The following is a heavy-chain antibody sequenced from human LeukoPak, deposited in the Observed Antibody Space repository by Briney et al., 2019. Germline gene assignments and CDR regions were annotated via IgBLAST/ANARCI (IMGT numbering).Heavy chain of an antibody. Sequence: GGSLRLSCAASGFTFSSYSMNWVRQAPGKGLEWVSSISSSSSYIYYADSVKGRFTISRDNAKNSLYLQMNSLRAGDTAVYYCAKDGARDGYNYPDYWGQGTLVTVSS. J-gene: IGHJ4*02. CDR1: GFTFSSYS. CDR2: ISSSSSYI. D-gene: IGHD5-24*01. V-gene: IGHV3-21*01. CDR3: AKDGARDGYNYPDY.